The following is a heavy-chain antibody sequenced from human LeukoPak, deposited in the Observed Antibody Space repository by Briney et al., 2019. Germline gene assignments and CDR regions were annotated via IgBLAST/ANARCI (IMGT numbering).Heavy chain of an antibody. D-gene: IGHD2-15*01. CDR2: ISSSSSYI. J-gene: IGHJ4*02. CDR3: ARGYCSGGSCYDY. CDR1: GFTFSSYS. Sequence: GGSLRLSCAASGFTFSSYSMNWVRQAPGKGLEWVSSISSSSSYIYYADSVKGRFTISRDNAKNSLYLQMNSLRAEDTTVYYCARGYCSGGSCYDYWGQGTLVTVSS. V-gene: IGHV3-21*01.